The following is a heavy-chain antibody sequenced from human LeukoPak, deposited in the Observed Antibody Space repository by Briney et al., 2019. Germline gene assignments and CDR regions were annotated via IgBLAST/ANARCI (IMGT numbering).Heavy chain of an antibody. V-gene: IGHV1-2*04. D-gene: IGHD2-2*01. CDR3: ARDRASENCSSTSCYYYNWFDP. J-gene: IGHJ5*02. CDR1: GYTFTGYY. CDR2: INPNSGGT. Sequence: ASVKVSCKASGYTFTGYYMHWVRQAPGQGLEWMGWINPNSGGTNYAQKFQGWVTMTRDTSISTAYMGLSRLRSDDTAVYYCARDRASENCSSTSCYYYNWFDPWGQGTLVTVSS.